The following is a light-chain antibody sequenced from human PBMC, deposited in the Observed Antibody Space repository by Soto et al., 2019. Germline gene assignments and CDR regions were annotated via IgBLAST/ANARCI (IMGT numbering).Light chain of an antibody. CDR1: QTISSW. V-gene: IGKV1-5*03. Sequence: DIQMTHSPSTLSGSVGDRVTITCRASQTISSWLAWYQQKPGKAPKLLIYKASTLKSGVPSRFSGSASGTEFTLTISSLQPDGFATYYCQHYNSYSEAFGQGT. CDR2: KAS. J-gene: IGKJ1*01. CDR3: QHYNSYSEA.